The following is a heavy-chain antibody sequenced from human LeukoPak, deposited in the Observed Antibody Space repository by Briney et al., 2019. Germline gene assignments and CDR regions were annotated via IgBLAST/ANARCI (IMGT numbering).Heavy chain of an antibody. V-gene: IGHV4-4*07. CDR1: GGSISSFY. Sequence: SETLSLTCTVSGGSISSFYWSWIRQPAGKGLEWIGRIYSSGTTNYNPSLRSRVTISVDTSKNQFSLKLSSVTAADTAVYYCARAGTYYYGSGSYRYLLDYWGQGTLVTVSS. CDR3: ARAGTYYYGSGSYRYLLDY. D-gene: IGHD3-10*01. J-gene: IGHJ4*02. CDR2: IYSSGTT.